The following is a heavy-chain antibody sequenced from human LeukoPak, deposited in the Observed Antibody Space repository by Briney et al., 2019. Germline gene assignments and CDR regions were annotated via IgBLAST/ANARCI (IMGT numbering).Heavy chain of an antibody. CDR2: IYYSGST. Sequence: KPSETLSLTCTVSGGSISSSSYYWGWIRQPPGKGLEWIGSIYYSGSTYYNPSLKSRVTISVDTSKNQFSLKLSSVIAADTAVYYCARSYCTNGVCYNDAFDIWGQGTMVTVSS. V-gene: IGHV4-39*07. J-gene: IGHJ3*02. CDR1: GGSISSSSYY. D-gene: IGHD2-8*01. CDR3: ARSYCTNGVCYNDAFDI.